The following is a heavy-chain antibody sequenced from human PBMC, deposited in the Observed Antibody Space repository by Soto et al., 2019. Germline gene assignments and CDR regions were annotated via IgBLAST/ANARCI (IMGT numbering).Heavy chain of an antibody. V-gene: IGHV3-21*01. J-gene: IGHJ6*02. CDR1: GFTFSSYS. CDR3: ARAAAEIRYYGMDV. Sequence: PGGSLRLSCAASGFTFSSYSMNWVRQAPGKGLEWVSSISSSSSYIYYVDSVKGRFTISRDNAKNSLYLQMNSLRAEDTAVYYCARAAAEIRYYGMDVWGQGTTVTVSS. D-gene: IGHD6-13*01. CDR2: ISSSSSYI.